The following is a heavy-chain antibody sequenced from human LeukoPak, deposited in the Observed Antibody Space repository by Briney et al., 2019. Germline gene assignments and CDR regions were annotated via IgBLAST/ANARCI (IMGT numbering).Heavy chain of an antibody. V-gene: IGHV1-2*02. CDR3: ARSTIRLGVIRFDP. D-gene: IGHD3-16*02. CDR1: GYTFTGYY. CDR2: INPNSGGT. J-gene: IGHJ5*02. Sequence: ASVKVSCKASGYTFTGYYMHWVRQAPGQGLEWMGWINPNSGGTNYAQKFQGRVTMTRDTSISTAYMELSRLRSDDTAVYYCARSTIRLGVIRFDPWGQGTLVTVSS.